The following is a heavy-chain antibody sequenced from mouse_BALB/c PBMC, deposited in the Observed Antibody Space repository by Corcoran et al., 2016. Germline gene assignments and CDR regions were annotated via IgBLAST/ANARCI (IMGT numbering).Heavy chain of an antibody. D-gene: IGHD2-14*01. CDR3: ARRSGGTSFDY. V-gene: IGHV8-8*01. CDR2: IWWDDDK. Sequence: QVTLKESGPGILKPSQTHRLTCSFAGFSLSTSGMGVGLIRQPSGKGLEWLAHIWWDDDKYYNPSLKSQLTISKDTSRNHVFLKITSVDTADTVTYYCARRSGGTSFDYWGQGTTLTVSS. J-gene: IGHJ2*01. CDR1: GFSLSTSGMG.